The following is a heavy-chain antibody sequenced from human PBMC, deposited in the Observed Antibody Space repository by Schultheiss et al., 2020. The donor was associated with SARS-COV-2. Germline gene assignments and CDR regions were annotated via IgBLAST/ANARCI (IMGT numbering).Heavy chain of an antibody. CDR3: TKTLDLVIVPGVAHFDY. J-gene: IGHJ4*02. CDR2: INSDGSST. Sequence: GGSLRLSCVASGFNFSNHAMSWVRQAPGKGLVWVSRINSDGSSTSYADSVKGRFTISRDNAKNTLYLQMNSLRAEDTAVYYCTKTLDLVIVPGVAHFDYWGQGTLVTVSS. D-gene: IGHD2-2*03. CDR1: GFNFSNHA. V-gene: IGHV3-74*01.